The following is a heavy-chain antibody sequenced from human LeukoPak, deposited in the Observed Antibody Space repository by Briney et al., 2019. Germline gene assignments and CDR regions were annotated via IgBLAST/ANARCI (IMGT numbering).Heavy chain of an antibody. J-gene: IGHJ4*02. CDR3: ARAFQEYSSGWYFDY. D-gene: IGHD6-19*01. Sequence: ASVKVSCKASGYTFTSYAMHWVRQAPGQRLEWMGWINAGNGNTKYSQKFQGRVTITRDTSASTAYMELSSLRSEDTAVYYCARAFQEYSSGWYFDYWGQGTLVTVSS. CDR2: INAGNGNT. V-gene: IGHV1-3*01. CDR1: GYTFTSYA.